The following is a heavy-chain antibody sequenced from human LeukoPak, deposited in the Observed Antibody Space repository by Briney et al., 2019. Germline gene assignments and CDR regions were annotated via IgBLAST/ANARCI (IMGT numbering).Heavy chain of an antibody. CDR3: ARRGMILTVDH. V-gene: IGHV5-51*01. CDR1: GYGFSSYW. Sequence: GESLKISCKGSGYGFSSYWIGWVRQMPGKGLEWIGIMYPGDSDIRYSPTFQGQVTISADKSINTAYLQWSSLKASDTAIYYCARRGMILTVDHWGQGTLITVSS. J-gene: IGHJ4*02. CDR2: MYPGDSDI. D-gene: IGHD3-10*01.